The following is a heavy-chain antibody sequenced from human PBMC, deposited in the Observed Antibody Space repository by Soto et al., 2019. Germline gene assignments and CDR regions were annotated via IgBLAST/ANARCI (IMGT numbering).Heavy chain of an antibody. Sequence: QVQLQESGPGLVKPSGTLSLTCAVSGGSISSSNWWSWVRQPPGKGLEWIGEVYHSGRTNYNPSHKSRVTISVDKSKNQFSLKLSSVTAADTAVYYCARPVYSSSSWFDPWGQGTLVTVSS. D-gene: IGHD6-13*01. V-gene: IGHV4-4*02. CDR3: ARPVYSSSSWFDP. CDR1: GGSISSSNW. CDR2: VYHSGRT. J-gene: IGHJ5*02.